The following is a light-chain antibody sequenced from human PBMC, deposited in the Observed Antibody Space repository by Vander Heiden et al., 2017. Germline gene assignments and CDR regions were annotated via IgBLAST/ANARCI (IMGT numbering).Light chain of an antibody. Sequence: EIVLTQSPATLSLSPGERATLSCRASQSVSSYLAWYQQKPGQAPRLLIYDASNRATGIPARFSGSGSGTDFTLQSGNSQESVTVYYFQQRSNWSFGQGTKLEIK. CDR1: QSVSSY. CDR3: QQRSNWS. CDR2: DAS. J-gene: IGKJ2*01. V-gene: IGKV3-11*01.